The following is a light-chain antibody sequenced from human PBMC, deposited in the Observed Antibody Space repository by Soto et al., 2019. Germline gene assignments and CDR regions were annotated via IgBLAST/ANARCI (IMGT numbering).Light chain of an antibody. V-gene: IGLV2-8*01. Sequence: QSALTQPPSASGSPGQSVTISCTGTSSDVGGYNYVSWYQQHPGKVPKVLISEVNKRPSGVPDRFSGSKSGNTASLTVSGLQADDEADYYCSSFAATFFVFGTGTKVTVL. CDR3: SSFAATFFV. J-gene: IGLJ1*01. CDR1: SSDVGGYNY. CDR2: EVN.